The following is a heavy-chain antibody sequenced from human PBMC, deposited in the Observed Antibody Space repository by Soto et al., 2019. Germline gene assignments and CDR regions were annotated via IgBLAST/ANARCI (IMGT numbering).Heavy chain of an antibody. CDR1: GGSISSSSYY. CDR3: ARIHNVDIVATIYSRWFDP. J-gene: IGHJ5*02. Sequence: SETLSLTCTVSGGSISSSSYYWGWIRQPPGKGLEWIGSIYYSGSTYYNPSLKSRVTISVDTSKNQSSLKLSSVTAADTAVYYCARIHNVDIVATIYSRWFDPWGQGTLVTVSS. V-gene: IGHV4-39*01. D-gene: IGHD5-12*01. CDR2: IYYSGST.